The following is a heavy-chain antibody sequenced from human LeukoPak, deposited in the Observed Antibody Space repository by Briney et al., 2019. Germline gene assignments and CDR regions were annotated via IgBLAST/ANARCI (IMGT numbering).Heavy chain of an antibody. CDR3: ARDISMDRGVNVTDY. V-gene: IGHV4-61*02. D-gene: IGHD3-10*01. Sequence: TLSLTCTVSGGSISSGRNYWTWIRQPAGKGLEWIGRIYTSGSTNYNPSLKSRVTMSVDTSKNQFSLKLSSVTAADTAVYYCARDISMDRGVNVTDYWGQGTLVTVSS. CDR2: IYTSGST. J-gene: IGHJ4*02. CDR1: GGSISSGRNY.